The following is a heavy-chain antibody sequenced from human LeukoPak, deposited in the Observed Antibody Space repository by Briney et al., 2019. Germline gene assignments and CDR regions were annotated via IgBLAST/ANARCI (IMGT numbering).Heavy chain of an antibody. CDR1: GGSFSGYY. D-gene: IGHD1-26*01. CDR3: ARLKRPSRGSYIYYFDVEV. J-gene: IGHJ6*03. Sequence: SETLSLTCAVYGGSFSGYYWSWIRQPPGKGLEWIGENNQSGSTSYTPSLKGRVTMSVDTSISQFSLKLSSVTAADTAVYYCARLKRPSRGSYIYYFDVEVWGKGTTVTVSS. CDR2: NNQSGST. V-gene: IGHV4-34*01.